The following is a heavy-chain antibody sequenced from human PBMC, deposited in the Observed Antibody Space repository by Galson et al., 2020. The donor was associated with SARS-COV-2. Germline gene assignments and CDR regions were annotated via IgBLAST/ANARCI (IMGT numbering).Heavy chain of an antibody. CDR1: GYTFTSYD. V-gene: IGHV1-18*04. J-gene: IGHJ4*02. Sequence: ASVKVSCKASGYTFTSYDISWVRQAPGHGLEWMGWISGYNGNTTYAQKVQGRVTMTTDTSTSTAYMELTSLRSDDTAVYYCARNMITFGGIIVKPPYYFDYWGQGTLVTVSS. CDR2: ISGYNGNT. CDR3: ARNMITFGGIIVKPPYYFDY. D-gene: IGHD3-16*02.